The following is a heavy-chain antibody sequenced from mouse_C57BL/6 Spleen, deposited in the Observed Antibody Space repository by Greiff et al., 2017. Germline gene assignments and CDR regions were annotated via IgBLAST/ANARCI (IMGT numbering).Heavy chain of an antibody. J-gene: IGHJ4*01. D-gene: IGHD2-1*01. V-gene: IGHV5-9-1*02. CDR2: ISSGGDYI. Sequence: EVQVVESGEGLVKPGGSLKLSCAASGFTFSSYAMSWVRQTPEKRLEWVAYISSGGDYIYYADTVKGRFTISRDNARNTLYLQMSSLKSEDTAMYYCTIYYGTPYAMDYWGQGTSVTVSS. CDR3: TIYYGTPYAMDY. CDR1: GFTFSSYA.